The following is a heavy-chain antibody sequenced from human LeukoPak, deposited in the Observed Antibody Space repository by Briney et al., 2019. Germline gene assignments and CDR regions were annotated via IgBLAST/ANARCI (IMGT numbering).Heavy chain of an antibody. CDR3: ARRGGWLRPGYYYYYYMDV. Sequence: SETLSLTCTVSGGSISSSSYYWGWIRQPPGKGLEWIGSIYYSGSTYYNPSLKSRVTISVDTSKNQFSLKLSSVTAADTAVYYCARRGGWLRPGYYYYYYMDVWGKGTTVTISS. CDR2: IYYSGST. D-gene: IGHD5-12*01. V-gene: IGHV4-39*07. CDR1: GGSISSSSYY. J-gene: IGHJ6*03.